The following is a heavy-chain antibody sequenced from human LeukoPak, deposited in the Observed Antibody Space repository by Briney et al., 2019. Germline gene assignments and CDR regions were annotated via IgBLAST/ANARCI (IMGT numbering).Heavy chain of an antibody. CDR2: IYYTGST. V-gene: IGHV4-59*08. CDR1: GGSISGYY. D-gene: IGHD4-11*01. Sequence: PSETLSLTCSVPGGSISGYYWSWIRQPPGKALEWLGYIYYTGSTNYNPSLKSRFTISVDTSKNQFSLKLSSVTAADTAVYYCARFNDYSNYVDYWGQGTLVTVSS. J-gene: IGHJ4*02. CDR3: ARFNDYSNYVDY.